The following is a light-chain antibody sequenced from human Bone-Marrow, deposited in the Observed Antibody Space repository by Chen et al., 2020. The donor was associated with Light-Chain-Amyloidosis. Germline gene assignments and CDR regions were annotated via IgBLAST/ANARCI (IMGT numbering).Light chain of an antibody. V-gene: IGLV3-25*03. Sequence: SYELTQPPSVSVSPGQTARITCSGDDLPTKYAYWYQQKPGQARVLVIHRDPERPSGISERFSGSSSGTTATLTISGVQAEDEADYHGQSADSSGTYEVIFGGGTKLTVL. CDR3: QSADSSGTYEVI. CDR1: DLPTKY. CDR2: RDP. J-gene: IGLJ2*01.